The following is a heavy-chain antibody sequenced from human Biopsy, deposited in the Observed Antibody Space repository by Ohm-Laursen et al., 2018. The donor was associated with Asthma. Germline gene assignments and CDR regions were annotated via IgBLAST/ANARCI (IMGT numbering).Heavy chain of an antibody. J-gene: IGHJ4*02. D-gene: IGHD5-12*01. V-gene: IGHV3-11*04. Sequence: SLRLSCAASGFSLSDYYMTWIRQAPGKGLEWVSYIDQRSTTIYYADSVKGRFTISRDNSKNTLYLQMNSLRTEDTAVYYCAKRRGYSGHDNDYWGQGTLVIVSS. CDR3: AKRRGYSGHDNDY. CDR1: GFSLSDYY. CDR2: IDQRSTTI.